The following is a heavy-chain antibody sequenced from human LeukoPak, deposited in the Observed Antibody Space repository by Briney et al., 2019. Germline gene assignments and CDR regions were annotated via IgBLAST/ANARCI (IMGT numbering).Heavy chain of an antibody. J-gene: IGHJ4*02. D-gene: IGHD3-22*01. CDR1: GGSFSGYY. CDR3: ARGFTYYYDSSGYYFDY. V-gene: IGHV4-34*01. Sequence: SETLSLTCAVYGGSFSGYYWSWIRQTPGKGLEWIGEINHSGSTNYNPSLKSRVTISVDTSKNQFSLKLSSVTAADTAVYYCARGFTYYYDSSGYYFDYWGQGTLVTVSS. CDR2: INHSGST.